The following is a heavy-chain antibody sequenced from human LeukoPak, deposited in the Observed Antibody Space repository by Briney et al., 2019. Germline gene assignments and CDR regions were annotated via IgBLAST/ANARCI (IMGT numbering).Heavy chain of an antibody. CDR1: GFTFSSYG. CDR3: AKAGNGNYFLDY. CDR2: ISSSGERT. Sequence: GGSLRLSCAASGFTFSSYGMNWVRQAPGKGLEWVSVISSSGERTYYANPVKGRFTITRDNSENTLYLQMNSLRAEDSAVYYCAKAGNGNYFLDYWGQGTLITVSS. J-gene: IGHJ4*02. V-gene: IGHV3-23*01. D-gene: IGHD2/OR15-2a*01.